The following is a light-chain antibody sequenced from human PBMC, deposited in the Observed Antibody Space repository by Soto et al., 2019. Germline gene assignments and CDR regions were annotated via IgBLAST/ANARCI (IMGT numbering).Light chain of an antibody. CDR1: QSVSSSY. V-gene: IGKV3-20*01. CDR2: SAS. Sequence: ENVLTQTPGTLSLSPGERATLSCRASQSVSSSYLAWYQQKPAQAPRLLIYSASSRATGIPDRFSGSGSGTDFTLTISRLEPEDFAVYYCQQYGSSAFTFGPGTKVDIK. CDR3: QQYGSSAFT. J-gene: IGKJ3*01.